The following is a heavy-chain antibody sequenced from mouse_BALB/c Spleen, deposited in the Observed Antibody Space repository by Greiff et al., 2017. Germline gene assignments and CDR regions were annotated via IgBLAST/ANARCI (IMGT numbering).Heavy chain of an antibody. CDR3: ARGPDYYGSSYERYAMDY. D-gene: IGHD1-1*01. CDR2: ISSGGST. CDR1: GFTFSSYA. V-gene: IGHV5-6-5*01. Sequence: VQLKESGGGLVKPGGSLKLSCAASGFTFSSYAMSWVRQTPEKRLEWVASISSGGSTYYPDSVKGRFTISRDNARNILYLQMSSLRSEDTAMYYCARGPDYYGSSYERYAMDYWGQGTSVTVSS. J-gene: IGHJ4*01.